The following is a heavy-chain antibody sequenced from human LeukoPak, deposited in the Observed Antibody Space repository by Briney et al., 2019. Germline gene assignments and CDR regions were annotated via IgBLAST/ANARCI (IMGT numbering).Heavy chain of an antibody. CDR2: IYYSGST. Sequence: SETLSLTCTVSGGSISSSSYYWGWIRQPPGKGLEWIGSIYYSGSTYYNPSLKSRVTISVDTSKNQFSLKLSSVTAADTAVYYCASFGRIVGANDYWRQGTLVTVSS. J-gene: IGHJ4*02. CDR3: ASFGRIVGANDY. V-gene: IGHV4-39*07. CDR1: GGSISSSSYY. D-gene: IGHD1-26*01.